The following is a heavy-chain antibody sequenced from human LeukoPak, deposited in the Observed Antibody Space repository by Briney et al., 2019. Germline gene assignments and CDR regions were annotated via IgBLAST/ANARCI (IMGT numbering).Heavy chain of an antibody. V-gene: IGHV3-23*01. D-gene: IGHD3-22*01. CDR1: GFTFSSYS. J-gene: IGHJ4*02. CDR2: ISGSGGST. CDR3: AKASAMIVVVSKHFDY. Sequence: GGSLRLSCAASGFTFSSYSMSWVRQAPGKGLEWVSAISGSGGSTYYADSVKGRFTISRDNSKNTLYLQMNSLRAEDTAVYYCAKASAMIVVVSKHFDYWGQGTLVTVSS.